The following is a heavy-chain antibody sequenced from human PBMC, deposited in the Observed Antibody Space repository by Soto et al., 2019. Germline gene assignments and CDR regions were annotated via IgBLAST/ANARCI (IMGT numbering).Heavy chain of an antibody. CDR1: GFTFSDYY. CDR2: ISSSSSYT. Sequence: GGSLRLSCAASGFTFSDYYMSWIRQAPGKGLEWVSYISSSSSYTNYADSVKGRFTISRDNAKNSLYLQMNSLRAEDTAVYYCARYAVTINQFDYWGQGTLVTVSS. CDR3: ARYAVTINQFDY. J-gene: IGHJ4*02. V-gene: IGHV3-11*03. D-gene: IGHD4-17*01.